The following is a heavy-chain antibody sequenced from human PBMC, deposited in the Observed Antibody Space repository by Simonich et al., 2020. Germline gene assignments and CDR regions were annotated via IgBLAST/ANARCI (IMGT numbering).Heavy chain of an antibody. CDR1: GYTFTGYY. CDR3: ARARLYSSSHAFDI. Sequence: QVQLVQSGAEVKKPGASVKVSCKASGYTFTGYYMHWVRQAPGQGLEWREWTNPKGGGKNYAKKFKGRVTMTRDTSISTAYMELSRLRSDDTAVYYCARARLYSSSHAFDIWGQGTMVTVSS. D-gene: IGHD6-6*01. J-gene: IGHJ3*02. CDR2: TNPKGGGK. V-gene: IGHV1-2*02.